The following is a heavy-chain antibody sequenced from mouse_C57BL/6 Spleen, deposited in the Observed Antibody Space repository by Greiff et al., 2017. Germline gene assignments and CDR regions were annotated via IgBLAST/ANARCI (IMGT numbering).Heavy chain of an antibody. Sequence: EVQLVESGGGLVKPGGSLKLSCAASGFTFSDYGMHWVRQAPEKGLEWVAYISSGSSTIYYADKVKGRFTISRDNAKNTLFLQMSSLRSEDTAMYYCARYTGYFDYWGQGTTLTVSS. V-gene: IGHV5-17*01. CDR3: ARYTGYFDY. J-gene: IGHJ2*01. CDR2: ISSGSSTI. CDR1: GFTFSDYG.